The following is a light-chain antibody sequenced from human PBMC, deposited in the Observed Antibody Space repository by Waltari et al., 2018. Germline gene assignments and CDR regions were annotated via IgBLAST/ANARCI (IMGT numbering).Light chain of an antibody. Sequence: QSALTQPRSVSGSPGQSVTISCTGTSRDVGGNNYVSWYQQLPGKAPKLMIYDVSERPSAVPDRFSGSKSGNTAYLTISGLQGEDEADYYCCSFAGSYRVVGGGTKLTVL. V-gene: IGLV2-11*01. CDR3: CSFAGSYRV. CDR2: DVS. J-gene: IGLJ3*02. CDR1: SRDVGGNNY.